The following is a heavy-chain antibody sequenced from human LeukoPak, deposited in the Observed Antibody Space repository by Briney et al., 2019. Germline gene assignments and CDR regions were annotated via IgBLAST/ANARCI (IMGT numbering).Heavy chain of an antibody. V-gene: IGHV4-34*01. Sequence: PSETLSLTCAVYGGSFSGYYWSWIRQPPGKGLEWIGEINHSGSTNYNPSLKSRVTISVDTSKNQFSLKLSSVTAADTAVYYCARRTSGDPAYYYYMDVWGKGTTVTVSS. D-gene: IGHD2-8*01. CDR1: GGSFSGYY. CDR2: INHSGST. CDR3: ARRTSGDPAYYYYMDV. J-gene: IGHJ6*03.